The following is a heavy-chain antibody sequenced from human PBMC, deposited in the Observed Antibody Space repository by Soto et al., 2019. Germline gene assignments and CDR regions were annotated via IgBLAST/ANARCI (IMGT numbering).Heavy chain of an antibody. V-gene: IGHV1-69*06. J-gene: IGHJ4*02. Sequence: QVQLVQSGAEVKKPGSSVKVSCKASGGTFSSYAISWVRQAPGQGLEWMGGIIPIFGTANYAQKFQGRVTITADKSTSTAYMELSSLRSEDTAVYYCAREMLRGSGYYYSRRVFYFDYWGQGTLVTVSS. D-gene: IGHD3-22*01. CDR3: AREMLRGSGYYYSRRVFYFDY. CDR2: IIPIFGTA. CDR1: GGTFSSYA.